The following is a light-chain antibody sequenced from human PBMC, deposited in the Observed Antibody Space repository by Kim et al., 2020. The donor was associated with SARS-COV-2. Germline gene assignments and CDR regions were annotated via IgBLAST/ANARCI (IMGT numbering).Light chain of an antibody. V-gene: IGLV3-25*03. J-gene: IGLJ3*02. CDR3: QSADSSGAWV. CDR2: QDN. Sequence: SYELTQPPSVSVSPGQTARITCSGDALASQYAYWYQQKPGQAPVLVIYQDNKRPSGIPERFSGSSSGTTVTLTISGVRAEDEADYYCQSADSSGAWVFGGGTQLTVL. CDR1: ALASQY.